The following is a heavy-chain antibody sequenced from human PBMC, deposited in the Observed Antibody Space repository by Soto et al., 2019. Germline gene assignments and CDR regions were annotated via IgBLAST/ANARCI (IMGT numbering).Heavy chain of an antibody. J-gene: IGHJ4*02. CDR2: VKDGGHT. CDR1: GGSLSGYY. D-gene: IGHD5-12*01. CDR3: ARGQEGVVATH. Sequence: QVQLQQWGAGLLKPSETLSLNCAVTGGSLSGYYWSWIRQPPGKGLEWIGEVKDGGHTNYSPSLRGXXAXSXXPSNSQFSLRTNSVTAADTGVYYCARGQEGVVATHWDQGSLVPVSS. V-gene: IGHV4-34*01.